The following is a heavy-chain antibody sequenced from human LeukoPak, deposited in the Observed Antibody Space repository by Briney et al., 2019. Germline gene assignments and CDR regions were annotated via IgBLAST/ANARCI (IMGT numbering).Heavy chain of an antibody. J-gene: IGHJ4*02. CDR2: ISGSGDST. V-gene: IGHV3-23*01. Sequence: GGSLRLSCAASGFTFSTYAMSWVRQAPGKGLEWVSAISGSGDSTYYTDSVKGRFTISRDNSKNTLYLQMNSLRAEDTAVYYCAKDLSGYLIPDYWGQGTLSSSPQ. CDR3: AKDLSGYLIPDY. CDR1: GFTFSTYA. D-gene: IGHD3-22*01.